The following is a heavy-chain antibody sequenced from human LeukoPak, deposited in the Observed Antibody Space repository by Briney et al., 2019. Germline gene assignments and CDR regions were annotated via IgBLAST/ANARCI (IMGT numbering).Heavy chain of an antibody. Sequence: PSETLSLTCTVSGGSISSSSYYWGWIRQPPGKGLEWIGSIYYSGSTYYNPSLKSRVTISVDTSKNQFSLKLTSVTAADTAVYYCARPTFASYSSGYHYWGQGTLVTVSS. D-gene: IGHD3-22*01. J-gene: IGHJ4*02. V-gene: IGHV4-39*01. CDR3: ARPTFASYSSGYHY. CDR1: GGSISSSSYY. CDR2: IYYSGST.